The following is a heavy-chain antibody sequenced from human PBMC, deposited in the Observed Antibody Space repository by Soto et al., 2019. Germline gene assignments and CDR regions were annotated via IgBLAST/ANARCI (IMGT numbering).Heavy chain of an antibody. CDR2: INHSGST. J-gene: IGHJ4*02. CDR1: GGSVRVYD. D-gene: IGHD2-15*01. Sequence: SESLHLTCAVCGGSVRVYDWSWIRQPPGKGLEWIGEINHSGSTNYNPSLKSRVTISVDTSKNQFSLKLSSVTAADTAVYYCARHTPAISISDHWGQGTLVTVSS. V-gene: IGHV4-34*01. CDR3: ARHTPAISISDH.